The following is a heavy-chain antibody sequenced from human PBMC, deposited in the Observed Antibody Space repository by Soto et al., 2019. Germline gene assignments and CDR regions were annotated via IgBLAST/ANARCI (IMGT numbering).Heavy chain of an antibody. D-gene: IGHD3-10*01. CDR1: GFTFSSYG. Sequence: LSLSCAASGFTFSSYGMHWVRQAPGKGLEWVSAISGSGGSTYYADSVKGRFTISRDNSKNTLYLQMNSLRAEDTAVYYCAKRFGDVFDIRGPGTIATVSS. CDR3: AKRFGDVFDI. V-gene: IGHV3-23*01. J-gene: IGHJ3*02. CDR2: ISGSGGST.